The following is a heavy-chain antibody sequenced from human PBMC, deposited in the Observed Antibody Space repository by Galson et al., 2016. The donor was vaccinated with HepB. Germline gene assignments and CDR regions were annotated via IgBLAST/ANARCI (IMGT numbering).Heavy chain of an antibody. CDR1: GGSIRSGGYP. CDR3: ARGGQVTMVQGVVISFGMDV. J-gene: IGHJ6*02. Sequence: TLSLTCIVSGGSIRSGGYPWSWIRRPPGKGLEWIGNIYHSGSTYYNPSLKSRLTFSVDRSRNQFSLKLRSVTAADTAVYYCARGGQVTMVQGVVISFGMDVWGQGTTVTVS. CDR2: IYHSGST. D-gene: IGHD3-10*01. V-gene: IGHV4-30-2*01.